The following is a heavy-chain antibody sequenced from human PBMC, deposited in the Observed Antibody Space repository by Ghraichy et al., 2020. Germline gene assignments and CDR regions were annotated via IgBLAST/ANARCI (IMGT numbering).Heavy chain of an antibody. J-gene: IGHJ6*02. D-gene: IGHD3-22*01. Sequence: SETLSLTCTVSGGSISSSSYYWGWIRQPPGKGLEWIGSIYYSGSTYYNPSLKSRVTISVDTSKNQFSLKLSSVTAADTAVYYCARRGSGGRQLGYYDSSGYYANYYYGMDVWGQETTVTVSS. V-gene: IGHV4-39*01. CDR2: IYYSGST. CDR1: GGSISSSSYY. CDR3: ARRGSGGRQLGYYDSSGYYANYYYGMDV.